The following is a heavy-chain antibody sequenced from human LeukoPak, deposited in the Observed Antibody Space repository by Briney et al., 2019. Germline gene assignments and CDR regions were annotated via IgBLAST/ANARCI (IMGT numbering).Heavy chain of an antibody. J-gene: IGHJ4*02. Sequence: GGSLRLSCAAPGFTFSSYGMHWVRQAPGKGLEWVAVIWYDGSNKYYADSVKGRFTISRDNSKNTLYLQMNSLRAEDTAVYYCASLSPWYSYGDHFDYWGQGTLVTVSS. CDR2: IWYDGSNK. V-gene: IGHV3-33*01. CDR3: ASLSPWYSYGDHFDY. CDR1: GFTFSSYG. D-gene: IGHD5-18*01.